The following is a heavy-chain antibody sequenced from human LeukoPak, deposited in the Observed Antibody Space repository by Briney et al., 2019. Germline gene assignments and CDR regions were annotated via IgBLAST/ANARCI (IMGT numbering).Heavy chain of an antibody. Sequence: GGSLRLSCAASGFTFSSYEMNWVRQAPGKGLEWVSYISSSGNTIYYADSVKGRFTISRDNAKNSLYLQMSSLRAEDTAVYYCARDTEITFGGVIVITQYFQHWGQGTLVTVSS. J-gene: IGHJ1*01. V-gene: IGHV3-48*03. CDR1: GFTFSSYE. CDR2: ISSSGNTI. CDR3: ARDTEITFGGVIVITQYFQH. D-gene: IGHD3-16*02.